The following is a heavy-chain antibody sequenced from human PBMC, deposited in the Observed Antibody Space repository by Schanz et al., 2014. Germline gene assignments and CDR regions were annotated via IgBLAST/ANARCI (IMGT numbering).Heavy chain of an antibody. CDR3: ARGREVVAKIFDV. V-gene: IGHV3-48*04. J-gene: IGHJ3*01. Sequence: EVQLVESGGGLVQPGGSLRLSCAASGFSFSNYSMNWVRQAPGKGLEWLSHNSGSGGDSVDYADSVKGRFTISRDNTRNSLYLQMNSLRVDDTAVYYCARGREVVAKIFDVWGQGTMVTVSS. D-gene: IGHD3-22*01. CDR1: GFSFSNYS. CDR2: NSGSGGDSV.